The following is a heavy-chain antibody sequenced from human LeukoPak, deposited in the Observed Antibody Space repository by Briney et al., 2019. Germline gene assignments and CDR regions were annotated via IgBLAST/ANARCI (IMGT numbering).Heavy chain of an antibody. Sequence: PGGSLRLSCAASGVTFSSSWMSWVRQAPGKGPEWVANIRQDGSQKYYVDSVKGRFTISRDNAKNSMYPQMNSLRAEDTAVYYCAREARISIFGVVFDPWGQGTLVTVSS. V-gene: IGHV3-7*01. CDR2: IRQDGSQK. J-gene: IGHJ5*02. CDR3: AREARISIFGVVFDP. CDR1: GVTFSSSW. D-gene: IGHD3-3*01.